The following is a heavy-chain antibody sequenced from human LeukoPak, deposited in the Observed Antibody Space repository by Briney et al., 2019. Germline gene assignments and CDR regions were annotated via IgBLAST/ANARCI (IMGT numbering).Heavy chain of an antibody. V-gene: IGHV3-23*01. CDR3: AKVYSSGWYWVDY. Sequence: GGSLRLSCAASGFTFDDYAMHWVRQAPGKGLEWVSGISGSGGSTNHADSVKGRFTISRDNSRNTLYLQMNSLRAEDTAEYYCAKVYSSGWYWVDYWGQGTLVTVSS. D-gene: IGHD6-19*01. CDR1: GFTFDDYA. CDR2: ISGSGGST. J-gene: IGHJ4*02.